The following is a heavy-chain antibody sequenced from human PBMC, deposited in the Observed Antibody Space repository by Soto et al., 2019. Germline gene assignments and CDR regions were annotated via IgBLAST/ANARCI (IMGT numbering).Heavy chain of an antibody. CDR2: IIPIFGTA. V-gene: IGHV1-69*12. J-gene: IGHJ1*01. D-gene: IGHD6-25*01. Sequence: QVQLVQSGAEVKKPGSSVKVSCKASGGTFSSYAISWVRQAPGQGLEWMGGIIPIFGTANYAQKFQGRVTITADQSTSAGDMERGSVRSEDTAVYYCARDRGSGWTRGWFRQWGRGGRVTVSS. CDR1: GGTFSSYA. CDR3: ARDRGSGWTRGWFRQ.